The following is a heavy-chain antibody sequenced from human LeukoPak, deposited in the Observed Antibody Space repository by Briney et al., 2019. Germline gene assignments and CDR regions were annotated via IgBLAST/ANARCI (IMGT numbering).Heavy chain of an antibody. Sequence: ASVKVSCKASGYTFTGYYMHWVRQAPGQGLEWMGWINPNSGGTNYAQKFQGRVTMTRDTSISTAYMELSRLRSDDTAVYYCARVRRRNIVVVVAAWAAFDIWGQGTMVTVSS. CDR1: GYTFTGYY. CDR3: ARVRRRNIVVVVAAWAAFDI. CDR2: INPNSGGT. V-gene: IGHV1-2*02. D-gene: IGHD2-15*01. J-gene: IGHJ3*02.